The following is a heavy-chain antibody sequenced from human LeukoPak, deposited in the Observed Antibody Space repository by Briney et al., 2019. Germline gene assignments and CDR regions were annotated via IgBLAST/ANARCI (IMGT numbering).Heavy chain of an antibody. D-gene: IGHD4-11*01. Sequence: PSETLSLTCTVSGASISSYYWSWIRQPPGKGLEWIGYIYYSGTTNYNPSLKSRVTISVDTSKNQFSLKLSSVTAADTAVYYCARGRPGYSTPFEYWGQGTLVTVSS. CDR3: ARGRPGYSTPFEY. J-gene: IGHJ4*02. CDR1: GASISSYY. CDR2: IYYSGTT. V-gene: IGHV4-59*01.